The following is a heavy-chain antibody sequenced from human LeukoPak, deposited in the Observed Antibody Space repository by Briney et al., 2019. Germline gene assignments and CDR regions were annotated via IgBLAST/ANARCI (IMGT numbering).Heavy chain of an antibody. CDR3: ARAIRYRFDP. Sequence: SETLPLTCTVSGGSISSSSYYWGWIRQPPGKGLEWIGSIYYSGSTYYNPSLKSRVTISVDTSKNQFSLKLSSVTAADTAVYYCARAIRYRFDPWGQGTLVTVSS. CDR2: IYYSGST. J-gene: IGHJ5*02. CDR1: GGSISSSSYY. D-gene: IGHD1-26*01. V-gene: IGHV4-39*07.